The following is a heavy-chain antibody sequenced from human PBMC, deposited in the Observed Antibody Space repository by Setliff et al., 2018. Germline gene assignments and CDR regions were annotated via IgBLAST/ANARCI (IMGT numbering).Heavy chain of an antibody. D-gene: IGHD2-21*01. CDR2: IYYSGST. V-gene: IGHV4-39*07. J-gene: IGHJ4*02. CDR1: GGSISSSSYY. CDR3: ARTLLLSPYYFDY. Sequence: SETLYLTCTVSGGSISSSSYYWGWIRQPPGKGLEWIGSIYYSGSTNYNPSLKSRVTISVDTSKNQFSLKLSSVTAADTAVYYCARTLLLSPYYFDYWGQGTLVTVSS.